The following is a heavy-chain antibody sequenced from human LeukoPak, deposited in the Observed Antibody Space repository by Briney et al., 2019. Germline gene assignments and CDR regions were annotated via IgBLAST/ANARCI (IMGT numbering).Heavy chain of an antibody. V-gene: IGHV4-61*02. D-gene: IGHD3-22*01. Sequence: PSETLSLTCTVSGGSISSGSYYWSWIRQPAGKGLEWIGRIYTSGSTNYNPSLKSRVTISVDTSKNQFSLKLSSVTAADTAVYYCARRGTYYYDSTEPGSFDYWGQGTLVTVSS. J-gene: IGHJ4*02. CDR2: IYTSGST. CDR1: GGSISSGSYY. CDR3: ARRGTYYYDSTEPGSFDY.